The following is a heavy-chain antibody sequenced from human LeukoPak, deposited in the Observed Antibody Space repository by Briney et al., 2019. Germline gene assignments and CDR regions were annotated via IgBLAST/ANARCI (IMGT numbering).Heavy chain of an antibody. V-gene: IGHV4-39*07. CDR3: ARGLMAAAGRPPLMTKIGS. CDR1: GGSISSSGYY. D-gene: IGHD6-13*01. CDR2: IYYSGST. Sequence: KASETLSLTCTVSGGSISSSGYYWGWIRQPPGKGLEWIGSIYYSGSTYYNPSLKSRVTISVDTSKNQFSLKLPSVTAADTAVYYCARGLMAAAGRPPLMTKIGSWGQGTLVTVSS. J-gene: IGHJ4*02.